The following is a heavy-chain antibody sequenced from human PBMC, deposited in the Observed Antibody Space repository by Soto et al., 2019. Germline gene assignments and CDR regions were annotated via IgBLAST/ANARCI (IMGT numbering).Heavy chain of an antibody. Sequence: GSLRLSCAASGFTFSSYSMNWVRQAPGKGLEWVSYISSSSSTIYYADSVKGRFTISRDNAKNSLYLQMNSLRAEDTAVYYCARDNWNYKPYYYYMDVWGKGTTVTVSS. CDR1: GFTFSSYS. J-gene: IGHJ6*03. V-gene: IGHV3-48*01. CDR2: ISSSSSTI. CDR3: ARDNWNYKPYYYYMDV. D-gene: IGHD1-7*01.